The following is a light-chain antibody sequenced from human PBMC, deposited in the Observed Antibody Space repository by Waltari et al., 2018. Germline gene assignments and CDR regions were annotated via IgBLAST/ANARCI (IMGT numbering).Light chain of an antibody. CDR3: AAWDDSLNVV. CDR2: STN. Sequence: QSVLPQPPSASGTPGQRVTISCSGSSSNIGSNTVNWYQQLPGPAPKLLIYSTNQRPSGVPDRFSGSKSGTSASLAISGLQSEDEADYYCAAWDDSLNVVFGGGTKLTVL. J-gene: IGLJ2*01. CDR1: SSNIGSNT. V-gene: IGLV1-44*01.